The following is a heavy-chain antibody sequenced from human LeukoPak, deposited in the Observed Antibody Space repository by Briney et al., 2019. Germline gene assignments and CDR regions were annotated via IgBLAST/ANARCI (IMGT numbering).Heavy chain of an antibody. CDR3: ASTDYYDSSGPLYY. Sequence: GGSLRLSCAASGFTFSSYGMHWVRQAPGKGLEWVAFIRYDGSNKYYADSVKGRFTISRDNSKNTLYLQMNSLRAEDTAVYYCASTDYYDSSGPLYYWGQGTLVTVSS. CDR1: GFTFSSYG. D-gene: IGHD3-22*01. J-gene: IGHJ4*02. V-gene: IGHV3-30*02. CDR2: IRYDGSNK.